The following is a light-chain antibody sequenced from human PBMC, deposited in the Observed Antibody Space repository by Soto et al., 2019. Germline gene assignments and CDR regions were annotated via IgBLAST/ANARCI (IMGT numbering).Light chain of an antibody. CDR3: QQYRT. CDR1: QSINSF. J-gene: IGKJ1*01. Sequence: EIVLTQSPGTLSLSPGEGATLSCRASQSINSFLAWYQQRRGQAPRLLIYGASSRATGIPDRFSGSGSGTDFTLTISRLGPEDFAVYYCQQYRTFGQGTKVDIK. V-gene: IGKV3-20*01. CDR2: GAS.